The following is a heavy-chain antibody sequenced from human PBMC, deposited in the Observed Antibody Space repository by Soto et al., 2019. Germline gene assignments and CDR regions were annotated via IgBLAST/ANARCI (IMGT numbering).Heavy chain of an antibody. CDR3: AKTSPLARGYSYGYLLDY. CDR2: ISGSGGST. J-gene: IGHJ4*02. V-gene: IGHV3-23*01. Sequence: LRLSCAASGFTFRSYAMSWVRQAPGKGLEWVSAISGSGGSTYYADSVKGRFTISRDNSKNTLYLQMNSLRAEVTAVYYCAKTSPLARGYSYGYLLDYWGQGTLVTVSS. CDR1: GFTFRSYA. D-gene: IGHD5-18*01.